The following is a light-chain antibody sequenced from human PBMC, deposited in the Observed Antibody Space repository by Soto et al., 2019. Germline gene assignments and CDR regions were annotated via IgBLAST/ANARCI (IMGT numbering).Light chain of an antibody. Sequence: EIVLTQSPGTLSLSPGERATLSCRASQSVSSSYLAWYQQKPGQAPRLLTYGASSRATGIPDRFSGSGSGTDFTLTISRLEPEDFAVYYCQQYGSSPPITFGQGTRLDIK. J-gene: IGKJ5*01. V-gene: IGKV3-20*01. CDR3: QQYGSSPPIT. CDR1: QSVSSSY. CDR2: GAS.